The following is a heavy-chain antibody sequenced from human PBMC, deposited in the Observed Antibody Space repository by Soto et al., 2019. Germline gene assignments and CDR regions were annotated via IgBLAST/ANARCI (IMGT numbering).Heavy chain of an antibody. CDR2: ISSSSGTI. CDR1: GFTFSTYT. J-gene: IGHJ4*02. Sequence: EVQVVESGGGLVQPGGSLRLSCAASGFTFSTYTMNWVRQAPGKGLEWISYISSSSGTIYYADSVKGRFAISRDNPKNSLYLQMNSLRDEDTAVDYCARRGGYSYGFDYWGQGTLVTVSS. CDR3: ARRGGYSYGFDY. V-gene: IGHV3-48*02. D-gene: IGHD5-18*01.